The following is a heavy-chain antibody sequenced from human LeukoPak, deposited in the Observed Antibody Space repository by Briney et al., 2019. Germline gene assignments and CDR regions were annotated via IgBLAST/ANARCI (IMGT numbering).Heavy chain of an antibody. V-gene: IGHV3-21*01. Sequence: GGSLRLSCAASGFTFSSYSMKWVRQAPGKGLEWVSSISSSSSYIYYADSVKGRFTISRDNAKNSLYLQMNSLRAEDTAVYYCARRGCSGGSCYIDYWGQGTLVTVSS. J-gene: IGHJ4*02. D-gene: IGHD2-15*01. CDR3: ARRGCSGGSCYIDY. CDR2: ISSSSSYI. CDR1: GFTFSSYS.